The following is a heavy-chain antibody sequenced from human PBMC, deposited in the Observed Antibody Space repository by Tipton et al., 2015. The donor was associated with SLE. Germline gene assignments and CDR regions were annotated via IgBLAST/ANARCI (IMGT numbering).Heavy chain of an antibody. CDR1: GGSFSGYY. J-gene: IGHJ3*02. Sequence: LRLSCAVYGGSFSGYYWSWIRQPPGKGLEWIGEISHSGSTNYNPSLRSRVTISVDTSKKQFSLKLSSVTAADTAVYYCARAHVGPFGPYFHIWGQGTMVTVSS. CDR3: ARAHVGPFGPYFHI. D-gene: IGHD1-26*01. CDR2: ISHSGST. V-gene: IGHV4-34*01.